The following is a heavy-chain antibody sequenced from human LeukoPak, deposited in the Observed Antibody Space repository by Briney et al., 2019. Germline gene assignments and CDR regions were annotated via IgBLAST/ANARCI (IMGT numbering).Heavy chain of an antibody. J-gene: IGHJ6*02. D-gene: IGHD2-15*01. V-gene: IGHV3-30*02. CDR1: GFTFSSYG. CDR2: IRYDGSNK. CDR3: ARPRDPWNCSGGSCAYYYYGMDV. Sequence: GGSLRLSSAASGFTFSSYGMHWVRQAPGKGLEWVAFIRYDGSNKYYADSVKGRFTISRDNSKNTLYLQMNSLRAEDTAVYYCARPRDPWNCSGGSCAYYYYGMDVWGQGTTVTVSS.